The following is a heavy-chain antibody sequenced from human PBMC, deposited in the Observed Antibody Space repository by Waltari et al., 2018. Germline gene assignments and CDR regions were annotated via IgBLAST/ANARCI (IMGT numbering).Heavy chain of an antibody. CDR1: GDSVPNSFF. Sequence: QLQLQESGPGLVKPSGTLSPPCAVSGDSVPNSFFWYWARQPPGTGLGWLGQVHGSGRADDTPAVASRVTVSREASTNQCSLKVTSATAADTAIYFCARDRGRGLYLDTWGQGTLVTVS. J-gene: IGHJ4*02. CDR2: VHGSGRA. V-gene: IGHV4-4*02. CDR3: ARDRGRGLYLDT. D-gene: IGHD2-15*01.